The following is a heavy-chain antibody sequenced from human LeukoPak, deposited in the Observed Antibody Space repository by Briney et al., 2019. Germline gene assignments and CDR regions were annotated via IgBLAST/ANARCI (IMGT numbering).Heavy chain of an antibody. J-gene: IGHJ4*02. V-gene: IGHV4-59*12. D-gene: IGHD6-13*01. CDR1: GGSISTYY. CDR2: IYYSGST. Sequence: SETLSLTCTVSGGSISTYYWSWIRQPPGKGLEWIGYIYYSGSTNYNPSLKSRVTISVDKSKNQFSLKLSSVTAADTAVYYCARTPPTYSSSWYGYFDYWGQGTLVTVSS. CDR3: ARTPPTYSSSWYGYFDY.